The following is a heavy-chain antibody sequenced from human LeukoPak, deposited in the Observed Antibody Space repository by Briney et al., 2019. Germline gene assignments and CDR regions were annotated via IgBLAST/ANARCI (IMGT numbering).Heavy chain of an antibody. CDR2: ISAYNGNT. CDR3: ARDAPYDSSGYPYYYYGMDV. D-gene: IGHD3-22*01. V-gene: IGHV1-18*01. CDR1: GYTFTSYG. Sequence: ASVKVSCKASGYTFTSYGISWVRQAPGQGLEWMGWISAYNGNTNYAQKLQGRVTMTTDTSTSTAYMELRSLRSDDTAVYYCARDAPYDSSGYPYYYYGMDVWGQGTTVTVSS. J-gene: IGHJ6*02.